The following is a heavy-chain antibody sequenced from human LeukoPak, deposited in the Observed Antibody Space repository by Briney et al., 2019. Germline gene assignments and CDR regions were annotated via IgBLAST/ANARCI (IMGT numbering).Heavy chain of an antibody. CDR2: IWYDGSNK. V-gene: IGHV3-33*01. Sequence: GGSLRLSCAASGFTFSSYGMHWVRQAPGKGLEWVAVIWYDGSNKYYADSVKGRFTISRDNSKNTLYLQMNSLRAEDTAVYYCARAWSGDGGDAFDIWGQGTTVTVSS. J-gene: IGHJ3*02. CDR1: GFTFSSYG. CDR3: ARAWSGDGGDAFDI. D-gene: IGHD4-17*01.